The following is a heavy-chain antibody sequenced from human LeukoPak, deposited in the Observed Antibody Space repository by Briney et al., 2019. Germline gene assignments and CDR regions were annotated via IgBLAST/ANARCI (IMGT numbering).Heavy chain of an antibody. J-gene: IGHJ3*02. CDR1: GGSFSGYY. CDR3: ARGPRIAARRYAFDI. Sequence: SETLSLTCAVYGGSFSGYYWSWIRQPPGKGLEWIGEINHSGSTNYNPSLKSRVTISVDTSKNQFSLKLSSVTAADTPVYYCARGPRIAARRYAFDIWGQGTMVTVSS. V-gene: IGHV4-34*01. CDR2: INHSGST. D-gene: IGHD6-6*01.